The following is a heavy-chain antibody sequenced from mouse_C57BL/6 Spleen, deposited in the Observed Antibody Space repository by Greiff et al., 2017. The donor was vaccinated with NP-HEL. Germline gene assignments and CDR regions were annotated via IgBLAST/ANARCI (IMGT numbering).Heavy chain of an antibody. CDR1: GFTFSDYY. CDR3: ARKGYYSNYVGFAY. D-gene: IGHD2-5*01. V-gene: IGHV5-12*01. Sequence: EVHLVESGGGLVQPGGSLKLSCAASGFTFSDYYMYWVRQTPEKRLEWVAYISNGGGSTYYPDTVKGRFTISRDNAKNTLYLQMSRLKSEDTAMYYCARKGYYSNYVGFAYWGQGTLVTVSA. J-gene: IGHJ3*01. CDR2: ISNGGGST.